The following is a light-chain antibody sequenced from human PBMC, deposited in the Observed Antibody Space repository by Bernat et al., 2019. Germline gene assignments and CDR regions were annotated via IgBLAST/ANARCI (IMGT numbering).Light chain of an antibody. J-gene: IGLJ3*02. Sequence: QSALTQPPSVSGSPGQSVTISCTGTSSDVGSYNRVSWYQQPPGTAPKLMIYEVHNRPSGVPGRFSGSQSGNTASLTISGLQAEDEADYYCCSFTTTTTWVFGGGTKLTVL. CDR1: SSDVGSYNR. V-gene: IGLV2-18*02. CDR3: CSFTTTTTWV. CDR2: EVH.